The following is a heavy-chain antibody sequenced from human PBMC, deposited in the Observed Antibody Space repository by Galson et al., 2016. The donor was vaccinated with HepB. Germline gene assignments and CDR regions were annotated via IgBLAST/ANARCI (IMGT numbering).Heavy chain of an antibody. V-gene: IGHV3-74*01. CDR3: ARGGSRPIDY. D-gene: IGHD1-26*01. J-gene: IGHJ4*02. CDR2: INTDGSST. Sequence: SLRLSCAASGFTFSSHWMHWVRQAPGKGLVWVSRINTDGSSTSYADSVKGRFTISRDNAKNTLYLQMNSLRAEDTVVYYCARGGSRPIDYWGQGTLVTVSS. CDR1: GFTFSSHW.